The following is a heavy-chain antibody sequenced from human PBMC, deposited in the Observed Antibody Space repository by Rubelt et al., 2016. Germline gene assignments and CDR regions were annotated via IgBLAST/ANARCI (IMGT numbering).Heavy chain of an antibody. J-gene: IGHJ5*02. CDR1: GGSISSYY. V-gene: IGHV4-59*05. Sequence: QVQLQESGPGLVKPSETLSLTCTVSGGSISSYYWSWIRQPPGKGLEWIGSIYYSGSTYYNPSLKSRVTISVDTSKNQFSLKLSSVTAADTAVYYCARHGVEENWFDPWGQGTLVTVSS. CDR2: IYYSGST. CDR3: ARHGVEENWFDP. D-gene: IGHD3-16*01.